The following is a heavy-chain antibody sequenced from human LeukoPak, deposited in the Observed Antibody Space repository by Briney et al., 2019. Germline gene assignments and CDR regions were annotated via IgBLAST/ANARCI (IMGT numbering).Heavy chain of an antibody. J-gene: IGHJ4*02. V-gene: IGHV3-23*01. CDR3: AKDSPPVGAASEYFDY. D-gene: IGHD3-3*01. CDR2: GSGCST. Sequence: GSGCSTYYADSVKGRFTISRDNSKNTLYLQMNSLRAEDTAVYYCAKDSPPVGAASEYFDYWGQGTLVTVSS.